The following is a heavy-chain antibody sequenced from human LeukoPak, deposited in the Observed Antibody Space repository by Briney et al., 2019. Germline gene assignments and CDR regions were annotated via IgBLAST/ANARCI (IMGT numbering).Heavy chain of an antibody. J-gene: IGHJ6*03. CDR2: INPNSGGT. CDR1: GYTFTSYG. Sequence: ASVKVSCKASGYTFTSYGISWVRQAPGQGLEWMGWINPNSGGTNYAQKFQGRVTMTRDTSISTAYMELSRLRSDDTAVYYCARDRAGYEFYYYYYYMDVWGKGTTVTISS. V-gene: IGHV1-2*02. D-gene: IGHD5-12*01. CDR3: ARDRAGYEFYYYYYYMDV.